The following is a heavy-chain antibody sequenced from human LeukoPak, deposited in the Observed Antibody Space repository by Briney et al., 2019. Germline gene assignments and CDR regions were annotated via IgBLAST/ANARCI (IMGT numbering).Heavy chain of an antibody. V-gene: IGHV1-18*01. CDR3: ARGEGGVVVGVGDY. J-gene: IGHJ4*02. CDR2: ISAYNGNT. CDR1: GYTFPSYG. Sequence: ASVKVSCKASGYTFPSYGLSWVRQAPGQGLEWMGWISAYNGNTNYAPKLQGRVIMTTDTSTSTAYMELRSLRSDDTAVYYCARGEGGVVVGVGDYWGQGTLVTVSS. D-gene: IGHD2-8*02.